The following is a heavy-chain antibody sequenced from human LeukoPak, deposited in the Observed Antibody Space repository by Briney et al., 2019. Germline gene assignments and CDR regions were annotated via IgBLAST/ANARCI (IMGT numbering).Heavy chain of an antibody. J-gene: IGHJ4*02. CDR1: GGSISCYF. CDR3: ARQSEITMTLGYFDY. V-gene: IGHV4-59*08. D-gene: IGHD3-22*01. Sequence: SETLSLTCTVSGGSISCYFWSWIRHPPGEGVEWSGYIYYSGNTNYNPSLKSRVTISVDTSKNQFSLKLSSVTAADTAVYYCARQSEITMTLGYFDYWGQGTLVTVSS. CDR2: IYYSGNT.